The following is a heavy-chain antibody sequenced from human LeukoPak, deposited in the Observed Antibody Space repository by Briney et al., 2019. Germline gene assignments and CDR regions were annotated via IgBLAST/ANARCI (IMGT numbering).Heavy chain of an antibody. CDR3: TRGETVTRY. CDR1: GFTFSSYW. CDR2: INNDGSST. D-gene: IGHD4-17*01. J-gene: IGHJ1*01. V-gene: IGHV3-74*01. Sequence: PGGSLRLSCAASGFTFSSYWMHRVRQAPGKGLVWVSRINNDGSSTDYADSVKGRFTISRDNAKNTLYLQMNNLRAEDTAVYYCTRGETVTRYWGQGTLVTVSS.